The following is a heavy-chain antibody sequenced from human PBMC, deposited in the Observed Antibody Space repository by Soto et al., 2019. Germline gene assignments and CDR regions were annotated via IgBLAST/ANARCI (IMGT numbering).Heavy chain of an antibody. CDR3: ADAQQLPPKGY. CDR2: ISYDGSNT. V-gene: IGHV3-30*03. CDR1: GFTFSSYG. J-gene: IGHJ4*02. Sequence: QVQLVESGGGVVQPGRSLRLSCAASGFTFSSYGVHWVRQAPGKGLEWVAVISYDGSNTDYADSVKGRFTISRDNSKNTLYLQMNSLRAEDTAVYFCADAQQLPPKGYWGQGTLVTVSS. D-gene: IGHD6-13*01.